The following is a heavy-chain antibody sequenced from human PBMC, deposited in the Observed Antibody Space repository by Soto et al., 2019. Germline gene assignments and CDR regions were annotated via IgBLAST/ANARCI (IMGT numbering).Heavy chain of an antibody. CDR3: ARGVGGPSGSYYRGWFDP. D-gene: IGHD3-10*01. CDR1: GYTFTGYY. CDR2: INPNSGGT. Sequence: ASVKVSCKASGYTFTGYYMHWVRQAPGQGLEWMGWINPNSGGTNYAQKFQGWVTMTRDTSISTAYMELSRLRSDDTAVYYCARGVGGPSGSYYRGWFDPWGQGTLVTVSS. V-gene: IGHV1-2*04. J-gene: IGHJ5*02.